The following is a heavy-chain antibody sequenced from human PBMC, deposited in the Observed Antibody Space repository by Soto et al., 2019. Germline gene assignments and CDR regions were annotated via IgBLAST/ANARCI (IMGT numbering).Heavy chain of an antibody. CDR1: GGTFSSYA. J-gene: IGHJ4*02. Sequence: ASVKVSCKASGGTFSSYAISWVRQAPGQGLEWMGGIIPIFGTANYAQKFQGRVTITADESTSTAYMELSSLRSEDTAVYYCARGVCSSTSCYFPFDYWGQGTLVTVSS. D-gene: IGHD2-2*01. CDR3: ARGVCSSTSCYFPFDY. V-gene: IGHV1-69*13. CDR2: IIPIFGTA.